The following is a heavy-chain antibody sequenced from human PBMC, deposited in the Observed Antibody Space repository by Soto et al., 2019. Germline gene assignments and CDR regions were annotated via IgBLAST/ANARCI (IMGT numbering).Heavy chain of an antibody. CDR1: GGTFSSYA. V-gene: IGHV1-69*13. J-gene: IGHJ4*02. CDR2: IIPIFGTA. Sequence: GASVKVSCKASGGTFSSYAISWVRQAPGQGLEWMGGIIPIFGTANYAQKFQGRVTITADESTGTAYMELSSLRSEDTAVYYCAREKQLVPRYSFDYWGQGTLVTVSS. D-gene: IGHD6-6*01. CDR3: AREKQLVPRYSFDY.